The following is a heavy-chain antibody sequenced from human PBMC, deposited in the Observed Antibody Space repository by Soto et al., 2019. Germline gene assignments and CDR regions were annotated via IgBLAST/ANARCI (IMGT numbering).Heavy chain of an antibody. CDR3: ANDYWHGARIHIWGLDV. CDR1: GYTLNKYG. Sequence: ASVKVSCKASGYTLNKYGINWVRQAPGQGLEWMGWIIGHSGGTKYGPKFRDRITMVTDTSSKTAYMELRSLRSDDTAVYYCANDYWHGARIHIWGLDVWGQGTTVTVYS. CDR2: IIGHSGGT. D-gene: IGHD7-27*01. V-gene: IGHV1-18*01. J-gene: IGHJ6*02.